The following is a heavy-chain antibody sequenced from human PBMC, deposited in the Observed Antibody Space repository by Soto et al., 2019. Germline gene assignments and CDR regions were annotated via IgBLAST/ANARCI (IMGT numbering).Heavy chain of an antibody. CDR1: GFTFSSYW. J-gene: IGHJ3*02. Sequence: GGSLRLSSAVSGFTFSSYWMSWVRQAPGKGLEWVANIKQDGSEKYYVDSVKGRFTISRDNAKNSLYLQMNSLRAEDTAVYYSARVVGAFDIWGQGQWSPSPQ. CDR2: IKQDGSEK. CDR3: ARVVGAFDI. V-gene: IGHV3-7*01. D-gene: IGHD3-16*01.